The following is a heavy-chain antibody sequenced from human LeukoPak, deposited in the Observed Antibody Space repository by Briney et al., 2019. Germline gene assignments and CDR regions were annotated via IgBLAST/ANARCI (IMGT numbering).Heavy chain of an antibody. Sequence: SETLSLTCAVYGGSFSGYYWSWIRQPPGKGLEWIGEINHSGSTNYNPSLKSRVTISVDTSKNQFSLKLSSVTAADTAVYYCARGRNTIFGVAVSYYYYYYMDVWGKGTTVTVSS. CDR2: INHSGST. CDR3: ARGRNTIFGVAVSYYYYYYMDV. V-gene: IGHV4-34*01. J-gene: IGHJ6*03. CDR1: GGSFSGYY. D-gene: IGHD3-3*01.